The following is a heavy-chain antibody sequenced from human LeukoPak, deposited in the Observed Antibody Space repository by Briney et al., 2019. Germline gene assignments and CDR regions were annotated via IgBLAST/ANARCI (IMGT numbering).Heavy chain of an antibody. CDR3: AGTLSYDYFDP. Sequence: SETLSLTCTVSGGSVSSGSYYWSWIRQPPGKGLEWIGYIYYSGSTNYNPSLKSRVTISVDTSKNQFSLKLSSVTAADTAVYYCAGTLSYDYFDPWGQGTLVTVSS. J-gene: IGHJ5*02. CDR2: IYYSGST. D-gene: IGHD5-12*01. V-gene: IGHV4-61*01. CDR1: GGSVSSGSYY.